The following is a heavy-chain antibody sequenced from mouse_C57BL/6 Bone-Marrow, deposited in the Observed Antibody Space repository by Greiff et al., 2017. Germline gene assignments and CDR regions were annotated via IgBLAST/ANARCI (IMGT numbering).Heavy chain of an antibody. V-gene: IGHV1-64*01. J-gene: IGHJ4*01. D-gene: IGHD2-2*01. Sequence: QVQLQQPGAELVKPGASVKLSCKASGYTFTNYWMHWVKQRPGQGLEWIGMMHPNGGSPDYNEKFKSKATLSVDKSSRTAYMELSSLTSEYSAVYYCARSYGYDDYTMDYWGQGTSVTVSS. CDR3: ARSYGYDDYTMDY. CDR2: MHPNGGSP. CDR1: GYTFTNYW.